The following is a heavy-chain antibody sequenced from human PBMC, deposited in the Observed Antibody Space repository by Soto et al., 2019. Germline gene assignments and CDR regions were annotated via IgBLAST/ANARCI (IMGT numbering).Heavy chain of an antibody. J-gene: IGHJ6*02. D-gene: IGHD4-17*01. CDR1: GGTFSSYA. CDR3: ARDSATVTTILDGMDV. V-gene: IGHV1-69*13. CDR2: IIPIFGTA. Sequence: SVKVSCKASGGTFSSYAISWVRQAPGQGLEWMGGIIPIFGTANYAQKFQGRVTITADESTSTAYMELSSLRSEDTAVYYCARDSATVTTILDGMDVWGQGTTVTVSS.